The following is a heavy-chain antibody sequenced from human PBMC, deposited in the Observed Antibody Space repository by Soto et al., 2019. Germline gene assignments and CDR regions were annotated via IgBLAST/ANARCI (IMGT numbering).Heavy chain of an antibody. J-gene: IGHJ6*02. CDR1: GGSISSYY. Sequence: SETLSLTCTVSGGSISSYYWSWIRQPPGKGLEWIGYIYYSGSTNYNPSLKSRVTISVDTSKNQFSLKLSSVTAADTAVYYCARGEDDEYYGMDVWGQGTTVTVSS. V-gene: IGHV4-59*01. CDR2: IYYSGST. CDR3: ARGEDDEYYGMDV. D-gene: IGHD1-26*01.